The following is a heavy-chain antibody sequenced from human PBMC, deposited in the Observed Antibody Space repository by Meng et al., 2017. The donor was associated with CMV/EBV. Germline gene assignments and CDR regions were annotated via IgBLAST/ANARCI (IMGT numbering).Heavy chain of an antibody. Sequence: HVQLQQWGAGLLKPSETLSLTCAFYGGSFSGYYWSWIRQPPGKGLEWIGEINHSGSTNYNPSLKSRVTISVDTSKNQFSLKLSSVTAADTAVYYCARGGIAAAGPFDYWGQGTLVTVSS. V-gene: IGHV4-34*01. CDR2: INHSGST. CDR1: GGSFSGYY. J-gene: IGHJ4*02. CDR3: ARGGIAAAGPFDY. D-gene: IGHD6-13*01.